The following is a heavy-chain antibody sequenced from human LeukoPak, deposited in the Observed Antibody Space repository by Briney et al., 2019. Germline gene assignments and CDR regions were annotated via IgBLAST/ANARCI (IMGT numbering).Heavy chain of an antibody. V-gene: IGHV3-23*01. D-gene: IGHD3-22*01. CDR2: ISSSGEFT. CDR1: GFTFHNFA. Sequence: QPGGSLRLSCAASGFTFHNFAMSWVRQAPGKGLEWVSSISSSGEFTFYADSVKGRFTIFRDNSRYTLYLQMNSLRAEDAAMYYRVKDRPNYYESNGDYYKRDGDFWGQGTLVTVSA. CDR3: VKDRPNYYESNGDYYKRDGDF. J-gene: IGHJ4*02.